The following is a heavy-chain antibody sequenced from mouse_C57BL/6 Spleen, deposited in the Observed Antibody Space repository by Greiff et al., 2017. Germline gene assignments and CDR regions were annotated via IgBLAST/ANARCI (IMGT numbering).Heavy chain of an antibody. V-gene: IGHV1-81*01. D-gene: IGHD1-1*01. J-gene: IGHJ4*01. CDR2: IYPRSGNT. Sequence: VQLQQSGAELARPGASVKLSCKASGYTFTSYGISWVKQRTGQGLEWIGEIYPRSGNTYYNEKFKGKATLTADKSSSTAYMELRSLTSEDSAVYFCARVFITTVVATEDYAMDYWGQGTSVTVSS. CDR3: ARVFITTVVATEDYAMDY. CDR1: GYTFTSYG.